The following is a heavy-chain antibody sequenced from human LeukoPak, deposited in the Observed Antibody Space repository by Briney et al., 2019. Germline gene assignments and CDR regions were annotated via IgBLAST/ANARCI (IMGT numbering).Heavy chain of an antibody. V-gene: IGHV4-34*01. CDR3: ARSRHEVTIFRVVIASLRPTDY. CDR2: INHSGST. Sequence: SETLSLTCAVYGGYFSGYYWSWIRQPPGKGLEWIGEINHSGSTNYIPSLKSRVTISVDTSKNQFSLKLSSVTAADTAVYYCARSRHEVTIFRVVIASLRPTDYWGQGTLVTVSS. J-gene: IGHJ4*02. D-gene: IGHD3-3*01. CDR1: GGYFSGYY.